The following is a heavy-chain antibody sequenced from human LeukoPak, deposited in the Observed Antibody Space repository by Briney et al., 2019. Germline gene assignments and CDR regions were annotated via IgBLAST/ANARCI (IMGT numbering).Heavy chain of an antibody. CDR3: ARGDYPAGELGGDFDY. CDR2: IYYSGST. D-gene: IGHD1-26*01. CDR1: GGSISSYY. Sequence: PSETLSLTCTVSGGSISSYYWSWIRQPPGKGLEWIGYIYYSGSTNYNPSLKSRVTISVDTSKNQFSLKLSSVTAADTAVYYCARGDYPAGELGGDFDYWGQGTLVTVSS. J-gene: IGHJ4*02. V-gene: IGHV4-59*12.